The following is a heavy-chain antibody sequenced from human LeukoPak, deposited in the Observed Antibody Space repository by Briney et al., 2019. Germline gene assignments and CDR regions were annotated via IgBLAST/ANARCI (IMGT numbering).Heavy chain of an antibody. V-gene: IGHV4-34*01. CDR2: INHSGST. Sequence: SETLSLTCAVYGGSFSGYYWSWIRQPPGKGLEWIGEINHSGSTNYSPSLKSRVTISVDTSKNQFSLKLSSVTAADTAVYYCARVEDGHYFDYWGQGTLVTVSS. CDR3: ARVEDGHYFDY. CDR1: GGSFSGYY. D-gene: IGHD2-15*01. J-gene: IGHJ4*02.